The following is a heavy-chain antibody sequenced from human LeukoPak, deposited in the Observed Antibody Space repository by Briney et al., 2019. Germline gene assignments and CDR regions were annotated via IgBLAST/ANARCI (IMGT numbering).Heavy chain of an antibody. CDR1: GFTFSSYG. CDR3: AKDQARWLQPDY. J-gene: IGHJ4*02. Sequence: PGRSLRLSCAASGFTFSSYGMHWVRQAPGKGLEWVAVISYDGSNKYYADSVKGRFTISRDNSKNTLYLQMSSLRAEDTAVYYCAKDQARWLQPDYWGQGTLVTVSS. CDR2: ISYDGSNK. D-gene: IGHD5-24*01. V-gene: IGHV3-30*18.